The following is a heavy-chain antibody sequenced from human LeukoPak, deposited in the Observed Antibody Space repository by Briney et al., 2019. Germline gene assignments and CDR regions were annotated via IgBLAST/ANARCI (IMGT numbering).Heavy chain of an antibody. V-gene: IGHV3-9*01. Sequence: GGSLRLSCAASGFTFDDYAMHWVRQAPGKGLEWVSGISWNSGSIGYADSVKGRFTISRDNAKNSLYLQMNSLRDEDTALYYCAKSYDSSGYRNDAFDIWGQGTMVTVSS. CDR1: GFTFDDYA. CDR3: AKSYDSSGYRNDAFDI. J-gene: IGHJ3*02. D-gene: IGHD3-22*01. CDR2: ISWNSGSI.